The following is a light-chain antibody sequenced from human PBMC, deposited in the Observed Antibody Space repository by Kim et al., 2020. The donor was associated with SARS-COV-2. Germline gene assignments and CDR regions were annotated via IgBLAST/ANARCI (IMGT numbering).Light chain of an antibody. CDR2: DVS. Sequence: GKSITISCTGTSSDVGGYNYVSWYQQHPGKAPKLMIYDVSKRPSGVSNRFSGSKSGNTASLTISGLQAEDEADYYCSSYTSSSTYVFGTGTKGTVL. V-gene: IGLV2-14*04. CDR1: SSDVGGYNY. J-gene: IGLJ1*01. CDR3: SSYTSSSTYV.